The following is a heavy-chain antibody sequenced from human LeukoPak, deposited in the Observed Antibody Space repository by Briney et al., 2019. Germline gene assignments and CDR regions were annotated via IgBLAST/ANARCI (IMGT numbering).Heavy chain of an antibody. J-gene: IGHJ4*02. CDR2: IYYSGNT. CDR3: ARMKRGYGSEDSDY. D-gene: IGHD3-10*01. CDR1: GGSISSSDYY. Sequence: SQTLSLTCTVSGGSISSSDYYWSWIRQPPGKGLEWIGYIYYSGNTYYNPSLKSRVTISVDTSKNQFSLKLSSVTAADTAVYYCARMKRGYGSEDSDYWGQGTLVTVSS. V-gene: IGHV4-30-4*01.